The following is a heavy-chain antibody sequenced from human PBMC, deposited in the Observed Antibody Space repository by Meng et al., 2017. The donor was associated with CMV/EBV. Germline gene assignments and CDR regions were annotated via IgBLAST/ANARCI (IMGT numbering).Heavy chain of an antibody. CDR3: ARDRGYSSSWRRGYYGMDV. CDR2: IDYSGST. Sequence: SETLSLTCTVSGGSVSSGSYYWSWIRQPPGKGLEWIGYIDYSGSTNYNPSLTSRVTISVDTCKNQFSLKPSSVTAADTAVYYCARDRGYSSSWRRGYYGMDVWGQGTTVTVSS. D-gene: IGHD6-13*01. CDR1: GGSVSSGSYY. V-gene: IGHV4-61*01. J-gene: IGHJ6*02.